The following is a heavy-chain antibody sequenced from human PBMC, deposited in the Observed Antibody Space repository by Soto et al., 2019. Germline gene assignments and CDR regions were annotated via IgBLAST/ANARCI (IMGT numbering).Heavy chain of an antibody. Sequence: ASVKVSCKASGYTFTSYDINWVRQATGQGLEWMGWMNPNSGNTGYAQKFQGRVTMTRNTSISTAYMELSSLRSEDTAVYYCARDFIVVVPAAPTYYYYYYMDVWGKGTTVTVSS. V-gene: IGHV1-8*01. D-gene: IGHD2-2*01. J-gene: IGHJ6*03. CDR1: GYTFTSYD. CDR2: MNPNSGNT. CDR3: ARDFIVVVPAAPTYYYYYYMDV.